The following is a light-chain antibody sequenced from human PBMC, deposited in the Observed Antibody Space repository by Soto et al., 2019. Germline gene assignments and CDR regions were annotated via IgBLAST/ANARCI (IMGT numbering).Light chain of an antibody. CDR1: QGIRHD. CDR3: LQVYSYPRT. V-gene: IGKV1-6*01. J-gene: IGKJ4*01. CDR2: AST. Sequence: IEMTQSPSSLSVSLGDRVTITCRARQGIRHDLGWYQQKPGKAPELLLYASTILRSGVPSRVSGSGSCTDFTLTNTSLQAEDFAIDYCLQVYSYPRTFGGGTKVDIK.